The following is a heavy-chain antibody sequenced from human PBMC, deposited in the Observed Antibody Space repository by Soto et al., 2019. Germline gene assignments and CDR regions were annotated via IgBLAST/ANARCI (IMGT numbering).Heavy chain of an antibody. V-gene: IGHV1-24*01. Sequence: ASVKVSCKVSGYTLTELSMHWVRQAPGKGLEWMGGFDPEDGETIYAQKFQGRVTMTEDTSTDTAYMELSSLRSEDTAVYYCATRCYFSSGCPLYSFDIWGQGTMVTVSS. D-gene: IGHD6-19*01. CDR2: FDPEDGET. CDR1: GYTLTELS. J-gene: IGHJ3*02. CDR3: ATRCYFSSGCPLYSFDI.